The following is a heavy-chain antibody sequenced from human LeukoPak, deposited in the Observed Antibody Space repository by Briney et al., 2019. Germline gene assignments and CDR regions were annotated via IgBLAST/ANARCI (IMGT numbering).Heavy chain of an antibody. CDR1: GYTFTNYY. CDR2: INPSGGST. J-gene: IGHJ4*02. V-gene: IGHV1-46*01. CDR3: ARERTTVTKPFDY. D-gene: IGHD4-17*01. Sequence: ASVTVSYKASGYTFTNYYMHWVRQAPGQGVEWMGMINPSGGSTSYAQKFQGRGTMTRDPSTSTVYMELSSLRSEATAVYYCARERTTVTKPFDYWGQGTLVTVSS.